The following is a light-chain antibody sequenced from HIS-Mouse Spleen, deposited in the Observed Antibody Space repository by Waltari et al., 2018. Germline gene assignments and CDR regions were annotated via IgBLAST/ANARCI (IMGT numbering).Light chain of an antibody. CDR2: DDS. CDR1: NIGSKR. Sequence: SYVLTQPPSVSGAPGKTARITCGGNNIGSKRVHRYQQKPGQAPVLVVYDDSDRPSGIPERFSGSNSGNTATLTISRVEAGDEADYYCQVWDSSSDHVVFGGGTKLTVL. CDR3: QVWDSSSDHVV. V-gene: IGLV3-21*03. J-gene: IGLJ2*01.